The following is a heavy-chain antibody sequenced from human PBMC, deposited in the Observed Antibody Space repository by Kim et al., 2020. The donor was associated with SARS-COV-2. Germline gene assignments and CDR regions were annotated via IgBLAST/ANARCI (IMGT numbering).Heavy chain of an antibody. CDR2: ISYDGSNK. CDR1: GFTFSSYG. D-gene: IGHD5-18*01. CDR3: AKEPGYSYGYYYYYGMD. Sequence: GGSLRLSCAASGFTFSSYGMHWVRQAPGKGLEWVAVISYDGSNKYYADSVKGRFTISRDNSKNTLYLQMNSLRAEDTAVYYCAKEPGYSYGYYYYYGMD. J-gene: IGHJ6*01. V-gene: IGHV3-30*18.